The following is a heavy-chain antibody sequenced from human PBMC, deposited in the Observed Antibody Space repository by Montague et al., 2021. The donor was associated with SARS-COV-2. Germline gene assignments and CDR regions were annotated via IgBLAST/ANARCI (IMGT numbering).Heavy chain of an antibody. Sequence: SETLSLTCTVSGVSITRNFYFGRFRQPPGKGLVWFGNRYYSGTTFINTSPESRGPISVDASKNQFSLNLTSVTAADTAVYYCARPLVRGVPKAFDIWGQGALVIVSS. CDR3: ARPLVRGVPKAFDI. D-gene: IGHD3-10*01. V-gene: IGHV4-39*01. CDR1: GVSITRNFYF. J-gene: IGHJ3*02. CDR2: RYYSGTT.